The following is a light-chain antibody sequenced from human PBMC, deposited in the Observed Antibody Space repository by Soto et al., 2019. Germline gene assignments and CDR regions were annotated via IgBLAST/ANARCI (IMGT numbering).Light chain of an antibody. Sequence: IQLTQSPSSLSASVGDRVTITCRASQGISSYLAWYQQKPGKVPKLLIYDASTLQSGVPSRFSGSGSGTDFTLTISSLQTEDFSTYYCQQLYRYPLTFGGGTKVEIK. CDR3: QQLYRYPLT. J-gene: IGKJ4*01. CDR2: DAS. V-gene: IGKV1-9*01. CDR1: QGISSY.